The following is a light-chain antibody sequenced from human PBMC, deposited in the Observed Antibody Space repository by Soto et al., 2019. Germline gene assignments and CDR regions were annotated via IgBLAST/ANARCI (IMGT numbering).Light chain of an antibody. CDR2: DAS. CDR3: QQYNTYSQT. Sequence: DIPMTQSPSSLSSSLRGRVTITCRASQSISSYLNWYQQKPGKAPKLLIYDASNLEGGVPSRFSGTGSGTEFTLTISSLQPEDFATYYCQQYNTYSQTFGQGTKVDIK. J-gene: IGKJ1*01. V-gene: IGKV1-5*01. CDR1: QSISSY.